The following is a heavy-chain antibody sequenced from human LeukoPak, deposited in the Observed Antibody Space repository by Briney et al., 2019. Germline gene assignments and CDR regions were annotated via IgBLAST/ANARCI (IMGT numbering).Heavy chain of an antibody. D-gene: IGHD6-13*01. CDR3: ARDLIAAAGTS. J-gene: IGHJ5*02. Sequence: GRSLRLSCAASGFTFSSYGMRWVRQAPGKGLEWVAVIWYDGSNKYYADSVKGRFTISRDNSKNTLYLQMNSLRAEDTAVYYCARDLIAAAGTSWGQGTLVTVSS. CDR2: IWYDGSNK. CDR1: GFTFSSYG. V-gene: IGHV3-33*01.